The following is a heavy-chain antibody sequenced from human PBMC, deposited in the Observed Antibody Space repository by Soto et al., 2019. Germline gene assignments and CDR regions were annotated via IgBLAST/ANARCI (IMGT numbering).Heavy chain of an antibody. D-gene: IGHD3-9*01. CDR3: ARDYTYYDILTGDDAFDI. CDR1: GFTFSSYA. J-gene: IGHJ3*02. V-gene: IGHV3-30-3*01. CDR2: ISYDGSNK. Sequence: QVQLVESGGGVVQPGRSLRLSCAASGFTFSSYAMHWVRQAPGKGLEWVAVISYDGSNKYYADSVKGRFTISRDNSKNTLYLQMNSLRAEDMAVYYCARDYTYYDILTGDDAFDIWGQGTMVTVSS.